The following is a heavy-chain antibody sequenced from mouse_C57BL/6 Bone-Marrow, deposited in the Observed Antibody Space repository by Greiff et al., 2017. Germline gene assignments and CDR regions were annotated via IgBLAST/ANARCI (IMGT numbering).Heavy chain of an antibody. CDR3: ARSLRGY. D-gene: IGHD1-1*01. CDR1: GYTFTSYW. J-gene: IGHJ2*01. Sequence: QVQLKQPGAELVRPGSSVKLSCKASGYTFTSYWMDWVKQRPGQGLEWIGNIYPSDSETHYNQKFKVKATLTVDKSSSTAYMQLSSLTSEGSAVYYCARSLRGYWGQGTTLTVSS. V-gene: IGHV1-61*01. CDR2: IYPSDSET.